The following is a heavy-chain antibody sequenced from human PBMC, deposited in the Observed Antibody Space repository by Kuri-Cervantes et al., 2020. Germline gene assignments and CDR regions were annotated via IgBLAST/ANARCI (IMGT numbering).Heavy chain of an antibody. V-gene: IGHV4-30-2*01. J-gene: IGHJ4*02. CDR3: ARGRPLDY. CDR2: IYHSGST. Sequence: SETLSLTCTVSGGSISSGGYYWSWIRQPPGKGLEWIGYIYHSGSTYYNPSLKSRVTISVDRSKNQFSLKLSSVTAADTAVYYCARGRPLDYWGQGTLVTVSS. CDR1: GGSISSGGYY.